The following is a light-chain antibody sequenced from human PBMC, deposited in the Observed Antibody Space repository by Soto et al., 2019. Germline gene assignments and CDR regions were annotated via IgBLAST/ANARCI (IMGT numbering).Light chain of an antibody. CDR1: QGISNY. Sequence: DSQMTQSPSSLSASVGDRVTITCRASQGISNYLAWYQQKPGKVPKLLIYAASTLQSGVPSRFSGSGSGTDFTLTISSLQPEDVATYFCQMYNSAGTFGQGTKVDIK. CDR3: QMYNSAGT. V-gene: IGKV1-27*01. CDR2: AAS. J-gene: IGKJ1*01.